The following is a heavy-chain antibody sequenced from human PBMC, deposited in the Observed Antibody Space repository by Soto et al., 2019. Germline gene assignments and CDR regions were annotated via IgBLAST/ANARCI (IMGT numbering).Heavy chain of an antibody. CDR3: AKDPWNSSGYFDY. J-gene: IGHJ4*02. CDR1: GFTFSSYG. Sequence: PGGSLRLSCAASGFTFSSYGMHWVRQAPGKGLEWVAVISYDGSKKYYADSVKGRFTISRDNSKNTLYLQMNSLRAEDTAVYYCAKDPWNSSGYFDYWGQGTLVTVSS. V-gene: IGHV3-30*18. D-gene: IGHD6-19*01. CDR2: ISYDGSKK.